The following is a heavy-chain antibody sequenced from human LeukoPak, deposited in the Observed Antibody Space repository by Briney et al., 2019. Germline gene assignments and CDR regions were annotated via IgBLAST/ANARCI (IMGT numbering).Heavy chain of an antibody. V-gene: IGHV5-51*01. CDR1: GCSFTSYW. CDR2: IYPGDSDT. J-gene: IGHJ3*02. CDR3: ASLDIVVVPAAPDAFDI. D-gene: IGHD2-2*01. Sequence: GESLKISCKGSGCSFTSYWIGWVRQMPGKGLEWMGIIYPGDSDTRYSPSFQGQVTISADKSISTAYLQWSSLKASDTAMYYCASLDIVVVPAAPDAFDIWGQGTMVTVPS.